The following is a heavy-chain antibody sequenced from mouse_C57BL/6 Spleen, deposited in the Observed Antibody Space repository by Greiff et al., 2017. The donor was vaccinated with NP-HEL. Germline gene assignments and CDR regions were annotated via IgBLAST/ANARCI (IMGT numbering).Heavy chain of an antibody. CDR2: IYPGSGNT. D-gene: IGHD3-2*02. Sequence: VQLQQSGPELVKPGASVKISCKASGYTFTDYYINWVKQRPGQGLEWIGWIYPGSGNTKYNEKFKGKATLTVDTSSSTAYMQLSSLTSEDSAVYFCARELIDSSGYVNYAMDYWGQGTSVTVSS. J-gene: IGHJ4*01. CDR1: GYTFTDYY. CDR3: ARELIDSSGYVNYAMDY. V-gene: IGHV1-84*01.